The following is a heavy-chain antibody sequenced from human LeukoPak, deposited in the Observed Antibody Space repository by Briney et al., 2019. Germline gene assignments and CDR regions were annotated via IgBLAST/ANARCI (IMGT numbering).Heavy chain of an antibody. Sequence: GGSLRLSCAASGFTFSIYAMSWVRQAPGKGLQWVSSITSRGESTWYVDSVKGRFTITRDNSENTVYLQMNSLRVEDTAVYYCAKVGIVVGGDYYDYWGQGTLVTVSS. J-gene: IGHJ4*02. CDR1: GFTFSIYA. D-gene: IGHD3-22*01. CDR2: ITSRGEST. CDR3: AKVGIVVGGDYYDY. V-gene: IGHV3-23*01.